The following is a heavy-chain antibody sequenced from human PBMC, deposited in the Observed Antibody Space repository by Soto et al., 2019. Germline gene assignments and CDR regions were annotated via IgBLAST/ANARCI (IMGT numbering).Heavy chain of an antibody. V-gene: IGHV3-21*01. J-gene: IGHJ3*02. CDR3: ARDDYDRSDAFDI. CDR1: GFTFSSNS. D-gene: IGHD3-16*01. Sequence: GGSLRLSCAASGFTFSSNSMNWVRQAPGKGLEWVSSISSSSSYIYYADSVKGRFTISRDNAKNSLYLQMNSLRAEETAVYHCARDDYDRSDAFDIWGQGTMVT. CDR2: ISSSSSYI.